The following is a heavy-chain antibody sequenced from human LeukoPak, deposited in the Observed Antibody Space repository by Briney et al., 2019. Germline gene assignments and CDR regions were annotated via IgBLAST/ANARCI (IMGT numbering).Heavy chain of an antibody. V-gene: IGHV1-8*01. J-gene: IGHJ4*02. D-gene: IGHD5-18*01. CDR2: MNPNSGNT. Sequence: SVKVSCKASGYTFTSYDINWVRQATGQGLEWMGCMNPNSGNTGYAQKFQGRVTMTRNTSISTAYMELSSLRSEDTAVYYCARGRRGYSYGYREYLFDYWGQGTLVTVSS. CDR3: ARGRRGYSYGYREYLFDY. CDR1: GYTFTSYD.